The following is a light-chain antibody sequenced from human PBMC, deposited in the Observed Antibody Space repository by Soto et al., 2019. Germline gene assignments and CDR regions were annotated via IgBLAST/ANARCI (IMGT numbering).Light chain of an antibody. CDR2: KAS. J-gene: IGKJ1*01. Sequence: DIQMTQSPSTLSASVGDRVTITCLASQSISIWLAWYQQKPGKAPKILIYKASSLESGVPSRFSGSGSGTDFTLTINRLEPEDFAVYYCQQYDNSPRTFGQGTKVDIK. CDR1: QSISIW. V-gene: IGKV1-5*03. CDR3: QQYDNSPRT.